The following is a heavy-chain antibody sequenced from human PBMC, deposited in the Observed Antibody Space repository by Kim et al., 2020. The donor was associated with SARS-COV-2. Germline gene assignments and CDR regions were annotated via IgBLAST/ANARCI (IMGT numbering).Heavy chain of an antibody. D-gene: IGHD3-10*01. J-gene: IGHJ6*01. CDR3: ARDTFYYGSGEYYYGMD. CDR1: GFTSSSYW. CDR2: IKQDGSEK. Sequence: GGSLRLSCAASGFTSSSYWMSWVRQAPGKGLEWVANIKQDGSEKYYVDSVKGRFTISRDNAKNSLYLQMNSLRAEETAVYYCARDTFYYGSGEYYYGMD. V-gene: IGHV3-7*01.